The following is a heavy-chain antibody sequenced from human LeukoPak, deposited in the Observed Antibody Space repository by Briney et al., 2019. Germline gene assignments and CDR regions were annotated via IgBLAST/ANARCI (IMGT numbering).Heavy chain of an antibody. D-gene: IGHD3-9*01. J-gene: IGHJ4*02. CDR2: IKHDGGDK. CDR1: GFTFSNYW. CDR3: ARGGNYDILTGYIFDY. V-gene: IGHV3-7*03. Sequence: GGSLRLSCAASGFTFSNYWMSWVRQAPGKGLEWVANIKHDGGDKHYVDSVKGRFTIARDSAKNSLNLQMHSLRAEDTAVYYCARGGNYDILTGYIFDYWGQGTLDTVSS.